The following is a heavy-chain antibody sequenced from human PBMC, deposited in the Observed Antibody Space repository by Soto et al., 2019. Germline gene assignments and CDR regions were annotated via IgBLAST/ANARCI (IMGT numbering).Heavy chain of an antibody. CDR2: MNPNSGNT. V-gene: IGHV1-8*01. Sequence: ASVKVSCKASGYTFTSYDINWVRQATGQGLEWMGWMNPNSGNTGYAQKFQGRVTMTRNTSISTAYMELSSLRSEDTAVYYCARVRDRGYFDWLLYIPGNHFDYWGQGTLVTVSS. CDR1: GYTFTSYD. J-gene: IGHJ4*02. CDR3: ARVRDRGYFDWLLYIPGNHFDY. D-gene: IGHD3-9*01.